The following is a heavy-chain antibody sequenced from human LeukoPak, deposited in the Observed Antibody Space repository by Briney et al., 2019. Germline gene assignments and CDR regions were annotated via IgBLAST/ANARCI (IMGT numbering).Heavy chain of an antibody. CDR2: IDAGNGNT. J-gene: IGHJ5*02. CDR1: GYTFTSYA. D-gene: IGHD4-17*01. V-gene: IGHV1-3*01. CDR3: ARDDGVDHHNWFDP. Sequence: ASVKVSCKASGYTFTSYAMHWVRQAPGQRLEWMGWIDAGNGNTKYSQKFQGRVTMTRDTSTSTVYMELSSLRSEDTAVYYCARDDGVDHHNWFDPWGQGTLVTVSS.